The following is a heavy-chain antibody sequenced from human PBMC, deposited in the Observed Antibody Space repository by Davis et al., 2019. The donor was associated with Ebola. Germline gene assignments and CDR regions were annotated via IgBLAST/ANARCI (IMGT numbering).Heavy chain of an antibody. D-gene: IGHD6-13*01. CDR1: GYTFTGYY. CDR2: IITVFGTT. V-gene: IGHV1-69*13. Sequence: VKVSCKASGYTFTGYYMHWVRQAPGQGLEWMGGIITVFGTTDYAPRFQGRATITADESTSTAYMELTSLRSDDTAVYYCARTYSGSRIIMDVWGKGTTVTVSS. CDR3: ARTYSGSRIIMDV. J-gene: IGHJ6*04.